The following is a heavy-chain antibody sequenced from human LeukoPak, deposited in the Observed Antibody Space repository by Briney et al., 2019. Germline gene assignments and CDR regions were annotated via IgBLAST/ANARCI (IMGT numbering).Heavy chain of an antibody. V-gene: IGHV4-59*12. CDR2: IFYSGST. D-gene: IGHD3-9*01. Sequence: SETLSLTCSVSGVSISSYSWSWIRQPPGKGLEWIGYIFYSGSTNYNPSLKGRVTISVDTSKNQFSLKLSSVTAADTAVYYCARGPPVLRYFDWLSFYDAFDIWGQGTMVTVSS. J-gene: IGHJ3*02. CDR1: GVSISSYS. CDR3: ARGPPVLRYFDWLSFYDAFDI.